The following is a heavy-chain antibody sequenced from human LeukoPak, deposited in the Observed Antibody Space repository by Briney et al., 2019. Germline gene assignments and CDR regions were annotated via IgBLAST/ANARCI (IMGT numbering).Heavy chain of an antibody. CDR1: GGSISSYY. CDR3: ARTAGNWIFDY. D-gene: IGHD1-20*01. V-gene: IGHV4-59*12. J-gene: IGHJ4*02. Sequence: PSETLSLTCTVSGGSISSYYWSWIRQPPGKGLEWIGYIYYSGSTNYNPSLKSRVTISVDTSKNQFSLKLSSVTAADTAVYYCARTAGNWIFDYWGQGTLVTVSS. CDR2: IYYSGST.